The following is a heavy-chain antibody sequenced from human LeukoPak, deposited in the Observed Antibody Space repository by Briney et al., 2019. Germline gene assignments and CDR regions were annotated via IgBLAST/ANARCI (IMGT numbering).Heavy chain of an antibody. J-gene: IGHJ6*02. CDR1: GFTFSSYE. Sequence: GGSLRLSCAASGFTFSSYEMNWVRQAPGKGLEWVSYISSSGSTIYYADSVKGRFTISRDNAKNSLYLQMNSLRAEDTAVYYCARDTADYYNSSGYYYYYYGMDVWGQGTTVTVSS. CDR2: ISSSGSTI. CDR3: ARDTADYYNSSGYYYYYYGMDV. D-gene: IGHD3-22*01. V-gene: IGHV3-48*03.